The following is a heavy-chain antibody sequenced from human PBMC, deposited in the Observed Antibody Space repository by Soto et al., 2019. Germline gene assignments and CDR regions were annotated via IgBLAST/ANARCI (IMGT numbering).Heavy chain of an antibody. D-gene: IGHD3-10*01. J-gene: IGHJ4*02. V-gene: IGHV1-69*01. CDR2: IIPIFGTA. CDR3: ARGGWFGELLLLVFVY. CDR1: GGTFSSYA. Sequence: QVQLVQSGAEVKKPGSSVKVSCKASGGTFSSYAISWVRQSPGQGLEWLGGIIPIFGTANYAQKFQGRVTITADESTSTAYMELSSLRSEDTAVYYCARGGWFGELLLLVFVYWGQGTLVTVAS.